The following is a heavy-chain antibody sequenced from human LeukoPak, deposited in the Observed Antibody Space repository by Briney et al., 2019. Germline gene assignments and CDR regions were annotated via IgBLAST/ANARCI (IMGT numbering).Heavy chain of an antibody. J-gene: IGHJ4*02. CDR3: AKRGVVIRVILIGFHTEAYYFES. V-gene: IGHV3-23*01. CDR2: ISGSGGST. CDR1: GSSFSDYY. D-gene: IGHD3-9*01. Sequence: PGGSLGLSCAASGSSFSDYYMSWIRQAPGKGLEWVAGISGSGGSTNYADSVKGRFTISRHNPKNTLYLQMNSLRAEDTAVYFCAKRGVVIRVILIGFHTEAYYFESWGQGALVTVSS.